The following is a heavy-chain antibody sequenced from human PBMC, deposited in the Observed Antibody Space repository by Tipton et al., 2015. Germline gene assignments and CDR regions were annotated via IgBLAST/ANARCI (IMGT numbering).Heavy chain of an antibody. V-gene: IGHV4-31*03. J-gene: IGHJ4*02. CDR1: GGSISSGGYY. D-gene: IGHD5-18*01. Sequence: TLSLTCTVSGGSISSGGYYWSWIRQHPGKGLEWIGYIYYSGSTYYNPSLKSRVTISVDTSKNQFSLKLSSVTAADTAVYYCARGGYSDHDFDYWGQGTLVTVSS. CDR2: IYYSGST. CDR3: ARGGYSDHDFDY.